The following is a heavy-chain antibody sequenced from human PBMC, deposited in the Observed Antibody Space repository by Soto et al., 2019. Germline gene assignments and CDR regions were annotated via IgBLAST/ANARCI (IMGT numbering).Heavy chain of an antibody. CDR2: MNQDGSHV. CDR3: ARDFSYQRFDH. V-gene: IGHV3-7*01. CDR1: GFSISSSW. J-gene: IGHJ4*02. D-gene: IGHD3-16*02. Sequence: GGSLRHSCVASGFSISSSWICWIRQTPGKGLEWVTNMNQDGSHVAYADAVKGRFTVSRDNAKNAVYLQMNSLTVEDTAVYFCARDFSYQRFDHWGQGALVTVSS.